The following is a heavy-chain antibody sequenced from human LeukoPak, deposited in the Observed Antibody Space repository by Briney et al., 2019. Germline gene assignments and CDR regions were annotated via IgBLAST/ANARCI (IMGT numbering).Heavy chain of an antibody. CDR2: INPNSGGT. Sequence: ASVKVSCKASGYTFTDYYIPWVRQAPGPGLEWMGWINPNSGGTNYAQEFQGRVTMTRDTSISTAYMELSRLKADDTAVYYCARVGTLFGDSNRGYWGQGTLVTVSS. V-gene: IGHV1-2*02. CDR1: GYTFTDYY. D-gene: IGHD3-3*01. J-gene: IGHJ4*02. CDR3: ARVGTLFGDSNRGY.